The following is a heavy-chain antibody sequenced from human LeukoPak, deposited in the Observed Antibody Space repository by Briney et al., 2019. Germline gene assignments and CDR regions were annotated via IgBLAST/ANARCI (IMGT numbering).Heavy chain of an antibody. CDR2: IYYSGST. J-gene: IGHJ4*02. Sequence: PSETLSLTCTVSGGSISSYYWSWIRQPPGKGLEWIGYIYYSGSTNYNPSLKSRVTISVDTSKNQFSLKLSSVTAADTAVYYCALLRYCSGGSCYSFDYWGQGTLVTVSS. D-gene: IGHD2-15*01. V-gene: IGHV4-59*08. CDR3: ALLRYCSGGSCYSFDY. CDR1: GGSISSYY.